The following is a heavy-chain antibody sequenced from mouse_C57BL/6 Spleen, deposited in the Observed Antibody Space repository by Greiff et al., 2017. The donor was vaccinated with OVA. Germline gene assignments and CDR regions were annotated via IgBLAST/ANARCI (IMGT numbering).Heavy chain of an antibody. CDR1: GYTFTSYW. Sequence: VQLQQPGAELVKPGASVKLSCKASGYTFTSYWMHWVKQRPGQGLEWIGMIHPNSGSTNYNEKFKSKATLTVDKSSSTAYMQLSSLTSEDSAVYYCARSADGYDWYFDVWGTGTTVTVSS. CDR3: ARSADGYDWYFDV. D-gene: IGHD2-2*01. CDR2: IHPNSGST. V-gene: IGHV1-64*01. J-gene: IGHJ1*03.